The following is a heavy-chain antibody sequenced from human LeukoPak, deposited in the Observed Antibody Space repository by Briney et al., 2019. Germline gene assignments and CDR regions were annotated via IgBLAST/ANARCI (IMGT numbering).Heavy chain of an antibody. J-gene: IGHJ4*02. V-gene: IGHV3-23*01. CDR1: GFTFTTYG. CDR2: IGGSGTRT. D-gene: IGHD2-2*03. CDR3: AKDSHWILFDD. Sequence: PGGSLRLSCAASGFTFTTYGMNWVGQAAGKGLEWGSGIGGSGTRTYYADSVKGRFTISRENSKNTLYLQMNSLRDEDTAVYYCAKDSHWILFDDWGQGTLVTVSS.